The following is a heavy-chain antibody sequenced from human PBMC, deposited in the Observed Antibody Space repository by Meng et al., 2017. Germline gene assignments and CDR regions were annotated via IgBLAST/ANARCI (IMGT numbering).Heavy chain of an antibody. CDR1: LDSVSSNTAA. J-gene: IGHJ4*02. V-gene: IGHV6-1*01. Sequence: QVQRQKSGPGLVKPSQTLSLSCAISLDSVSSNTAAWNWFRQSPSRGLEWLGRTYYRSMWYFDYLPSVTGRITVNPDTPNNQFSLHLSSVTPDDTGIYYCARDPGWTLYYWGQGILVTVSS. CDR3: ARDPGWTLYY. CDR2: TYYRSMWYF. D-gene: IGHD6-19*01.